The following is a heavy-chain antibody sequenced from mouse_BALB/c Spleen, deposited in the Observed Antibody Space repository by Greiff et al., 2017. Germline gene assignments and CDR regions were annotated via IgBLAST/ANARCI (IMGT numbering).Heavy chain of an antibody. Sequence: VQGVESGPGLVAPSQSLSITCTVSGFSLTSYGVHWVRQPPGKGLEWLGVIWAGGSTNYNSALMSRLSISKDNSKSQVFLKMNSLQTDDTAMYYCASLLLERAMDYWGQGTSVTVSS. CDR2: IWAGGST. V-gene: IGHV2-9*02. J-gene: IGHJ4*01. D-gene: IGHD1-1*01. CDR1: GFSLTSYG. CDR3: ASLLLERAMDY.